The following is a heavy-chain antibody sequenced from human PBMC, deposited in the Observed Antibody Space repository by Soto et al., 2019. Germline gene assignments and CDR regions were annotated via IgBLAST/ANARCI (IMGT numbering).Heavy chain of an antibody. CDR2: ISGSGGST. CDR1: GFTFSSYA. CDR3: AKGPTVTTLDY. J-gene: IGHJ4*02. V-gene: IGHV3-23*01. D-gene: IGHD4-17*01. Sequence: LSLTCAASGFTFSSYAMSWVRQAPGKGLEWVSAISGSGGSTYYADSVKGRFTISRDNSKNTLYLQMNSLRAEDTAVYYCAKGPTVTTLDYWGQGTLVTVSS.